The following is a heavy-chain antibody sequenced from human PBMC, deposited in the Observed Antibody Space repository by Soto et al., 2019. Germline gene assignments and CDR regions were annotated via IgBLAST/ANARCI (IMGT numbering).Heavy chain of an antibody. D-gene: IGHD2-2*02. CDR3: ARDCKYCSSTSCYTRVYCYYGLDV. J-gene: IGHJ6*02. CDR2: ISAYNGNT. V-gene: IGHV1-18*01. Sequence: ASVKVSCKASGYTFTSYGISWVRQAPGQGLEWMGWISAYNGNTNYVQNLQGRVTMTTDTSTSTAYMELRSLRSDDTAVYYCARDCKYCSSTSCYTRVYCYYGLDVWGQGTTVTVSS. CDR1: GYTFTSYG.